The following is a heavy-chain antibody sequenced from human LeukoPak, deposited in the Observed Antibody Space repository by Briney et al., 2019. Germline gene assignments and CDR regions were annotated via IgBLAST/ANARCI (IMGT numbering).Heavy chain of an antibody. CDR2: ISSSSRTI. Sequence: PGGSLRLSCAASGFTFSSYSMTWVRQAPGKGLEWVSYISSSSRTIYYADSVKGRFTISRDNAKNSLYLQMNSLRDEDTAVYYCARDGFGDYVWGSCRFPPPNAFDIWGQGTMVTVSS. CDR1: GFTFSSYS. V-gene: IGHV3-48*02. CDR3: ARDGFGDYVWGSCRFPPPNAFDI. D-gene: IGHD3-16*02. J-gene: IGHJ3*02.